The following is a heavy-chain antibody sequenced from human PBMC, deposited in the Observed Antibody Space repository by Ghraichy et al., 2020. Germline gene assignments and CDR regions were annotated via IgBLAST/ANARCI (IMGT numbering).Heavy chain of an antibody. D-gene: IGHD1-26*01. CDR2: ISGSGGST. J-gene: IGHJ5*02. V-gene: IGHV3-23*01. Sequence: GGSLRLSCAASGFTFSSYAMSWVRQAPGKRLEWVSAISGSGGSTYYADSVKGRFTISRDNSKNTLYLQMNSLRAEDTAVYYCAKDLLGAIHLTFDPWGQGTLVTVSS. CDR1: GFTFSSYA. CDR3: AKDLLGAIHLTFDP.